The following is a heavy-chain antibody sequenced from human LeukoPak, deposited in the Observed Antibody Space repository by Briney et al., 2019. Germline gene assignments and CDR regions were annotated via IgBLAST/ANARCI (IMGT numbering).Heavy chain of an antibody. D-gene: IGHD6-13*01. Sequence: GGSLRLSCAASGFTFSSYAMSWVRQAPGKGLEWVAFIRYDGSNKYYADSVKGRFTISRDNSKNTLYLQMNSLRGEDTAVYYCARIIYSSSWYGAFDIWGQGTMVTVSS. J-gene: IGHJ3*02. V-gene: IGHV3-30*02. CDR3: ARIIYSSSWYGAFDI. CDR1: GFTFSSYA. CDR2: IRYDGSNK.